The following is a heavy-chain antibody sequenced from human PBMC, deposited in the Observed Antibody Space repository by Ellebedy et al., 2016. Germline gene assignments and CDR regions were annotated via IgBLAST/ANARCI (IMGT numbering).Heavy chain of an antibody. CDR2: IYYSGST. CDR1: GGSISSYY. J-gene: IGHJ6*02. D-gene: IGHD5-24*01. Sequence: SETLSLTCTVSGGSISSYYWSWIRQPPGKGLEWIGYIYYSGSTNYNPSLKSRVTISVDTSRNQFSLKLSSVTAADTAVYYCARGFNSGMDVWGQGTTVTVSS. CDR3: ARGFNSGMDV. V-gene: IGHV4-59*12.